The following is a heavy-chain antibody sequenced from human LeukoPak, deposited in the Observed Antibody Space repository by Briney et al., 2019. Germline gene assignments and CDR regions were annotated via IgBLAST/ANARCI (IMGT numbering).Heavy chain of an antibody. CDR3: ARQTGGPDY. CDR1: EYTFTGYY. V-gene: IGHV1-2*02. J-gene: IGHJ4*02. CDR2: INPNSGGT. D-gene: IGHD3-10*01. Sequence: GASVKVSCKASEYTFTGYYMHWVRQAPGQGLEWMGWINPNSGGTNYAQKFQGRVTMTRDTSISTAYMELSSLRSDDTAIYYCARQTGGPDYWGQGTLATVSS.